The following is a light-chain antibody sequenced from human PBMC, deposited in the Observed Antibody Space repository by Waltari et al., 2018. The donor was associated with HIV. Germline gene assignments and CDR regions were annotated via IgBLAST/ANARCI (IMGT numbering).Light chain of an antibody. CDR1: NIGVRS. CDR3: QVWDSSSDHYV. CDR2: DDS. V-gene: IGLV3-21*02. Sequence: SYVLTQPPSVSVASGQTARITSGGNNIGVRSEHWYQQKPGQPPVLVVYDDSDRPSGIPERFSGSNSGNTATLTISRVEAGDEADYYCQVWDSSSDHYVFGTGTKVTVL. J-gene: IGLJ1*01.